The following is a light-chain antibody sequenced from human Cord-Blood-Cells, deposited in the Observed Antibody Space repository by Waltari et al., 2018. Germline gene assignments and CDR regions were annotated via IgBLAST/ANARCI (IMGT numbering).Light chain of an antibody. Sequence: DIQMTQSPSSLSASVGDRVTITCRASQSISSYLNWYQQKPGKAPKLLIYAASSLQSGVPSMFSGSGSGTDFTLTISSLQPEDFATYYCQQSYSTQFTFGPGTKVDIK. CDR2: AAS. CDR3: QQSYSTQFT. CDR1: QSISSY. J-gene: IGKJ3*01. V-gene: IGKV1-39*01.